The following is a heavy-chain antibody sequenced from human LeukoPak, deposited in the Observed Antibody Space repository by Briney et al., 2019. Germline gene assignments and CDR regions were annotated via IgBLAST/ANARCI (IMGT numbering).Heavy chain of an antibody. CDR3: ASAYYGSGSDHYGMDV. CDR2: ISSSSSTI. Sequence: GGSLRLSCAASGFTFSSYSMNWVRQAPGKGLEWVSYISSSSSTIYYADSVKGRFTISRDNAKNSLYLQMNSLRAEDTAVYYCASAYYGSGSDHYGMDVWGQGTTVTVSS. D-gene: IGHD3-10*01. J-gene: IGHJ6*02. V-gene: IGHV3-48*01. CDR1: GFTFSSYS.